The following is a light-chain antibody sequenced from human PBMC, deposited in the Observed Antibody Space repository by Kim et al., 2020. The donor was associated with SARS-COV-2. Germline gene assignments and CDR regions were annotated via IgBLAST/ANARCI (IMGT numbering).Light chain of an antibody. J-gene: IGLJ3*02. CDR3: GTWDTSLNTVV. CDR2: DNN. V-gene: IGLV1-51*01. CDR1: TSNIGNNY. Sequence: QSVLTQPPSVSAAPGQKVTISCSGSTSNIGNNYVSWYQQLPGIAPKLLIYDNNKRPSVIPDRFSGSKSGTSATLGITGLQTGDEGDYYCGTWDTSLNTVVFGGGNQLTVL.